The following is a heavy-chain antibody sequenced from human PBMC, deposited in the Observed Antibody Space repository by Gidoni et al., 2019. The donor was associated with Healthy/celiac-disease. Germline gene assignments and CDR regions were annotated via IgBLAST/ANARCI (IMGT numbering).Heavy chain of an antibody. CDR2: ISYDGSNK. D-gene: IGHD4-17*01. CDR3: ARDNGRDYGDGGWVY. V-gene: IGHV3-30-3*01. CDR1: GFTFSSYA. Sequence: QVQLVESGGGVVQPGRSLRLSCAASGFTFSSYAMHWVRQAPGKGLEWVAVISYDGSNKYYADSVKGRFTISRDNSKNTLYLQMNSLRAEDTAVYYCARDNGRDYGDGGWVYWGQGTLVTVSS. J-gene: IGHJ4*02.